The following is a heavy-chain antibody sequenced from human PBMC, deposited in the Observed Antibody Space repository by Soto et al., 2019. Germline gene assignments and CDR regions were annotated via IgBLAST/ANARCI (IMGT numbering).Heavy chain of an antibody. D-gene: IGHD2-2*01. V-gene: IGHV4-31*03. CDR2: IYYSGST. CDR1: GGSISSGGYY. J-gene: IGHJ3*02. CDR3: ARDRCSSTSCYVGHDAFDI. Sequence: QVQLQESGPGLVKPSQTLSLTCTVSGGSISSGGYYWSWIRQHPGKGLEWIGYIYYSGSTYYNPSLQSRVTISVDTSKNQFSLKLSSVTAADTAVYYCARDRCSSTSCYVGHDAFDIWGQGTMVTVSS.